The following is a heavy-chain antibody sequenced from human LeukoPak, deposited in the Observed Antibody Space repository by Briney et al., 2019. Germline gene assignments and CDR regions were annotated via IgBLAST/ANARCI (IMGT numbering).Heavy chain of an antibody. Sequence: GGSLRLSCAASGFTFSSYWMSWVRQAPGKGREWVANIKQDGSEKNYVDSVKGRFTISRDNSKNTLYLQMNSLRAEDTAVYYCAKDGYYDRWSPYYYYGMDVWGQGTTVTVSS. CDR3: AKDGYYDRWSPYYYYGMDV. J-gene: IGHJ6*02. CDR1: GFTFSSYW. D-gene: IGHD3-22*01. CDR2: IKQDGSEK. V-gene: IGHV3-7*01.